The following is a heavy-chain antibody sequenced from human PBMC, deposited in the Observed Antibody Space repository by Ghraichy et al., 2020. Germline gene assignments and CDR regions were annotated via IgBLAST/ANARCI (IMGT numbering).Heavy chain of an antibody. CDR2: IGSSGGST. D-gene: IGHD2-15*01. CDR1: GFTFSSYA. J-gene: IGHJ5*02. CDR3: AKSWGYCSGGACPPYNWFDP. V-gene: IGHV3-23*01. Sequence: GESLNISCAASGFTFSSYAMSWVRQAPGKGLGWVSTIGSSGGSTYHADSVKGRFTVSRDNSKNTLFMQMSSLRAEDTAVYYCAKSWGYCSGGACPPYNWFDPWGQGTLVTVSS.